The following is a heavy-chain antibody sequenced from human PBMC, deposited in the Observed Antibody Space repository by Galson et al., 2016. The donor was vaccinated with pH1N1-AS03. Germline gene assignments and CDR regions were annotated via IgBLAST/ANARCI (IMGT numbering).Heavy chain of an antibody. D-gene: IGHD3-10*01. Sequence: TLSLTCAVSGGSISSGAYSWSWIRQPPGKGLEWIGYIYYSGNTYFNPSLKSRVTISVDRSKNQFSLNLSSVTAADTAVYYCARAASSGTYYQRVNFDYWGQGTLVTVSS. V-gene: IGHV4-30-4*07. CDR1: GGSISSGAYS. J-gene: IGHJ4*02. CDR2: IYYSGNT. CDR3: ARAASSGTYYQRVNFDY.